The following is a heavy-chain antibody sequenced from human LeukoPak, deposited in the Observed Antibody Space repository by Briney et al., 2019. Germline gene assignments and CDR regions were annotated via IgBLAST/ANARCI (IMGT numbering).Heavy chain of an antibody. V-gene: IGHV4-39*01. J-gene: IGHJ4*02. Sequence: PSETLSLTCTVSGGSISSSSYYWGWIRQPPGKGLEWIGSIYYSGSTYYNPSLKSRVTISVDTSKNQFSLKLSSVTAADTAVYYCFGSHSSGLYYFDYWGQGTLVTVSS. CDR1: GGSISSSSYY. D-gene: IGHD6-19*01. CDR2: IYYSGST. CDR3: FGSHSSGLYYFDY.